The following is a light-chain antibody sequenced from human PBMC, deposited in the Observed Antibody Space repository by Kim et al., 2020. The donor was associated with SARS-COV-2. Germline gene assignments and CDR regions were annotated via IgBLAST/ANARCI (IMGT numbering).Light chain of an antibody. CDR2: DST. V-gene: IGKV1-33*01. J-gene: IGKJ5*01. CDR1: QDINNY. Sequence: DIQMTQSPSSLSASVGDRVTITCQANQDINNYVNWYQQKPGKAPKLLIYDSTSLETGVPSRFSGSGSGTDYTLTISSLQTEDIATYYCQQYDKVPVTFGQGTRLEIK. CDR3: QQYDKVPVT.